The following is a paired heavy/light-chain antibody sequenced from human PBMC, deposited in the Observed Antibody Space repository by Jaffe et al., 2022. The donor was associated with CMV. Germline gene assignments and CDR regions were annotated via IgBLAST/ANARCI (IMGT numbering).Heavy chain of an antibody. J-gene: IGHJ6*03. CDR3: ARNLREVTAYYNYMDV. V-gene: IGHV2-70*15. Sequence: QVTLRESGPALVRPTQTLTLTCTVSGFSLTTRGMSVGWVRQPPGKALEWLARVDWDDDKYYSTFLKTRLTISKDTSKNQVVLTVTNVDPVDTATYFCARNLREVTAYYNYMDVWGKGTTVTVSS. CDR2: VDWDDDK. CDR1: GFSLTTRGMS. D-gene: IGHD2-21*02.
Light chain of an antibody. Sequence: QSVLTQAPSASGAPGQRITISCSGGNSNIKINPVNWYQRVPGTAPRVLIYGTYQRPSGVPDRFSGSRSGTSASLAISGLQSEDEADYYCATWDDSLNGEVFGGGTKVTVL. V-gene: IGLV1-44*01. CDR1: NSNIKINP. CDR3: ATWDDSLNGEV. J-gene: IGLJ2*01. CDR2: GTY.